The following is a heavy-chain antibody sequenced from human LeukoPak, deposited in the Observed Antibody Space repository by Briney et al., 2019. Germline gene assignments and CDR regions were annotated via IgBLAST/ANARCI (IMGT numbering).Heavy chain of an antibody. CDR3: AREIVRLRLTDY. D-gene: IGHD5-12*01. CDR1: EFIFSNAW. CDR2: IKQDGSEK. Sequence: GGSLRLSCTASEFIFSNAWMSWVRQAPGKGLEWVANIKQDGSEKYYVDSVKGRFTISRDNAKNSLYLQMNGLRAEDTAVYYCAREIVRLRLTDYWGQGTLVTVSS. V-gene: IGHV3-7*01. J-gene: IGHJ4*02.